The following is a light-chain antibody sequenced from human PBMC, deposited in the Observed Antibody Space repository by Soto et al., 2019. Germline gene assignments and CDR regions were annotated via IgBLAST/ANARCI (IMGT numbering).Light chain of an antibody. Sequence: EIVLTQSPATLSLSPGERATLSCRASRSVGNNLAWYQKKPGQAPGLLIYAASTRATGSPARFSGSGSGTDFTLTISSLEPEDFAVYFRQKPADWPITFGGGTKVEIK. J-gene: IGKJ4*01. CDR2: AAS. V-gene: IGKV3-11*01. CDR1: RSVGNN. CDR3: QKPADWPIT.